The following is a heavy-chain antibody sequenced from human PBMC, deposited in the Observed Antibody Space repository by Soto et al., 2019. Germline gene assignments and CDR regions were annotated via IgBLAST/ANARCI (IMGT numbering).Heavy chain of an antibody. V-gene: IGHV3-21*01. J-gene: IGHJ4*02. CDR3: ARGIRYFDWLSPFDY. D-gene: IGHD3-9*01. CDR1: GFTFSSYS. Sequence: RRLSCAASGFTFSSYSMNWVRQAPGKGLEWVSSISSSSSYIYYADSVKGRFTISRDNAKNSLYLQMNSLRAEDTAVYYCARGIRYFDWLSPFDYWGQGTLVTVSS. CDR2: ISSSSSYI.